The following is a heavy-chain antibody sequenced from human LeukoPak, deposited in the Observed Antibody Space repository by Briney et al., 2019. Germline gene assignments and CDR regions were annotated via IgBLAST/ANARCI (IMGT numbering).Heavy chain of an antibody. CDR2: ISYDGSSK. V-gene: IGHV3-30*04. Sequence: PVGSLRLSCAASGFTFSTYAMHWVRQAPGKGLEWVAVISYDGSSKYYADSVKGRFTISRDNSKNTLYLQMNSLRAEDTAVYYCAREGGSIAAVHYYYYMDVWGKGTTVTVSS. J-gene: IGHJ6*03. D-gene: IGHD6-13*01. CDR3: AREGGSIAAVHYYYYMDV. CDR1: GFTFSTYA.